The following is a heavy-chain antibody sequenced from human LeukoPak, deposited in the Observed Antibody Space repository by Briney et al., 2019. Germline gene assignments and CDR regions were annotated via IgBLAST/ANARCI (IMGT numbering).Heavy chain of an antibody. CDR1: GGSISTYY. V-gene: IGHV4-4*07. Sequence: SETLSLTCTVSGGSISTYYWSWIRQPAGKGLEWIGRIYTSGSTNYNPSLKSRVTISIDKSKNQFSLTLNSVTAADTAVYYCATGRGYTWNYSGQGTLVTVSS. J-gene: IGHJ4*02. D-gene: IGHD5-24*01. CDR2: IYTSGST. CDR3: ATGRGYTWNY.